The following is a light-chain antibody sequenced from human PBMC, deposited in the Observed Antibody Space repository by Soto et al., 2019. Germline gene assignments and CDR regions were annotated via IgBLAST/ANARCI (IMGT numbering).Light chain of an antibody. CDR2: DAS. CDR3: QQYSNWPET. V-gene: IGKV3-15*01. CDR1: QSVSSN. Sequence: EIVMTQSPATLSVSPGERATLSCRASQSVSSNLAWYQQKVGQAPRLLIYDASRATGVPARFSGSGSGTEFTLTISSLQSEDFAVYYCQQYSNWPETFGQGTKVDI. J-gene: IGKJ1*01.